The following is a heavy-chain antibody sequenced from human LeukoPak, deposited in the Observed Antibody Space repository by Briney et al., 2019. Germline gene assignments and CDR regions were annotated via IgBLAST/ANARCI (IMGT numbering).Heavy chain of an antibody. J-gene: IGHJ4*02. Sequence: GGSLRLSCTVSGFTVSSNSMSWVRQAPGKGLEWVSFIYSDNTHYSDSVKGRFTISRDNSRNTPYLQMNSLRTEDTAVYYCAREQQGRRAAFDYWGQGTPVTVSS. CDR3: AREQQGRRAAFDY. V-gene: IGHV3-66*03. D-gene: IGHD1-1*01. CDR1: GFTVSSNS. CDR2: IYSDNT.